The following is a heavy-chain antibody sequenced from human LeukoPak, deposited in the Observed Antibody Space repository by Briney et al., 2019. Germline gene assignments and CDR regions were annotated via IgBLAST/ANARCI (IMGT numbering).Heavy chain of an antibody. Sequence: PGGSLRLSCAVSGFTFSNYAMSWVRQAPGKGPEWVSGISGSGESKYYADSVKGRFTISRDNSKNTLYLQMNSLRAEDTAVYYCAREGGTYGSGSYPLDPWGQGTLVTVSS. CDR3: AREGGTYGSGSYPLDP. CDR1: GFTFSNYA. J-gene: IGHJ5*02. D-gene: IGHD3-10*01. V-gene: IGHV3-23*01. CDR2: ISGSGESK.